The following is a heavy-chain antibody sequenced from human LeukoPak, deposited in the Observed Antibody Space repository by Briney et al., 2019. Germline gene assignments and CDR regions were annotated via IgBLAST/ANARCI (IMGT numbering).Heavy chain of an antibody. J-gene: IGHJ6*03. D-gene: IGHD3-10*01. CDR2: INHSGST. CDR3: ARLSGSGRVYCYYYYMDV. CDR1: GGSFSGYY. V-gene: IGHV4-34*01. Sequence: SETLSLTCAVYGGSFSGYYWSWIRQPPGKGLEWIGEINHSGSTNYNPSLKSRVTISLDTSKNQFSLKLSSVTAADTAIYYCARLSGSGRVYCYYYYMDVWDKGTTVTISS.